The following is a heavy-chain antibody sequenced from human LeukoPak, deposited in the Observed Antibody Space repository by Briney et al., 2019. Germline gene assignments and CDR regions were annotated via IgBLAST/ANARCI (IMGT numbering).Heavy chain of an antibody. CDR1: GFTFSSSA. J-gene: IGHJ4*02. D-gene: IGHD1-26*01. CDR3: AKDLRVGATDCYFDY. V-gene: IGHV3-23*01. Sequence: GGSLRLSCAASGFTFSSSAMSWVRQVPGKGLEWVSGISASGGSTSYADSVRGRFTISRDNSKNTLYLQMNSLRAEDTAVYYCAKDLRVGATDCYFDYWGQGTLVTVSS. CDR2: ISASGGST.